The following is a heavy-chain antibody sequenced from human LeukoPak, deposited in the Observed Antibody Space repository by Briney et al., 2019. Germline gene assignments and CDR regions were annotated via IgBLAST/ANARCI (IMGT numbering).Heavy chain of an antibody. CDR1: GGSISSSSYY. Sequence: SETLSLTCTVSGGSISSSSYYWGWIRQPPGKGLEWIGSIYYSGSTYDNPSLKSRVTISVDTPKNQFFLKLSSVTAADTAVYYCARVDRLYYYYMDVWGKGTTVTVSS. D-gene: IGHD1-14*01. CDR2: IYYSGST. J-gene: IGHJ6*03. CDR3: ARVDRLYYYYMDV. V-gene: IGHV4-39*07.